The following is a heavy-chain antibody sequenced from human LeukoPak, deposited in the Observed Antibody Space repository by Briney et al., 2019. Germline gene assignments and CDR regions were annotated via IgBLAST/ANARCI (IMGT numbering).Heavy chain of an antibody. CDR1: GVTFSSYV. J-gene: IGHJ4*02. CDR3: AKYDVWSGFSYDC. V-gene: IGHV3-23*01. Sequence: GGSLRLSCAPSGVTFSSYVMSCVRQAPGKGVEGFSAISGSGGSTYYADSVKGRFTISRDNSKNTLYLQMNSLRAEDTAVYYCAKYDVWSGFSYDCWGQGTLVTVSS. CDR2: ISGSGGST. D-gene: IGHD3-3*01.